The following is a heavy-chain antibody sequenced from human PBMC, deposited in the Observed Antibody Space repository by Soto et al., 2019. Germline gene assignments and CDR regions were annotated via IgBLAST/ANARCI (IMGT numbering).Heavy chain of an antibody. Sequence: QVQLVQSGAEVKKPGASIKVSCKTSGYTFTSYYLHWVRQAPGQGLEWMGIINPSGGGTRYAQKFQSRVTMTIESSTSTVYMELSSLIYDDTAVYYCTRDRGTSMITKLFDYWGQGTLVTVSS. CDR3: TRDRGTSMITKLFDY. J-gene: IGHJ4*02. D-gene: IGHD3-16*01. CDR2: INPSGGGT. V-gene: IGHV1-46*03. CDR1: GYTFTSYY.